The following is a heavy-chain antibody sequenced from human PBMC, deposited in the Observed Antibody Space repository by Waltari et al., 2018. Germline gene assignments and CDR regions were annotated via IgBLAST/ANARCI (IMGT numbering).Heavy chain of an antibody. Sequence: QVQLVQSGAEVKKTGSSVKVSCKASGGTFSSYAISWVRQAPGQGLEWMGGIIPIFGTANYAQKFQGRVTITADESTSTAYMELSSLRSEDTAVYYCARVQSAGGGDYYYGMDVWGQGTTVTVSS. CDR3: ARVQSAGGGDYYYGMDV. CDR2: IIPIFGTA. V-gene: IGHV1-69*01. CDR1: GGTFSSYA. D-gene: IGHD4-4*01. J-gene: IGHJ6*02.